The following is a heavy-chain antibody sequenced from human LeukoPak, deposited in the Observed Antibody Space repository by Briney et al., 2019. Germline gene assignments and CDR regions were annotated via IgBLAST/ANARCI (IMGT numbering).Heavy chain of an antibody. CDR2: ISGSGDST. CDR3: AKFGYSYGEINPEFDH. D-gene: IGHD5-12*01. J-gene: IGHJ4*02. V-gene: IGHV3-23*01. Sequence: GGSLRLSCAASRFTFSIYAMSWVRQAPGKGLEWVSAISGSGDSTYSADSVKGRFTISRDNSKNTLFLQMDNLRAEDTAVYYCAKFGYSYGEINPEFDHWGQGTLVTVSS. CDR1: RFTFSIYA.